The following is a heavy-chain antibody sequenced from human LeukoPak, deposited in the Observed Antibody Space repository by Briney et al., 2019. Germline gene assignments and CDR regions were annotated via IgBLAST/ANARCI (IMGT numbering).Heavy chain of an antibody. CDR2: ITWNTGNI. Sequence: GGSLRLSCAASGFIFDDYAMHWVRQAPGKGLEWVSTITWNTGNIGYADSVKGRFTISRDNAKNSLYLQMSSLRPEDTALYYCTKARGIGVSSNWFDPWGQGTLVTVSS. CDR1: GFIFDDYA. J-gene: IGHJ5*02. CDR3: TKARGIGVSSNWFDP. D-gene: IGHD6-19*01. V-gene: IGHV3-9*01.